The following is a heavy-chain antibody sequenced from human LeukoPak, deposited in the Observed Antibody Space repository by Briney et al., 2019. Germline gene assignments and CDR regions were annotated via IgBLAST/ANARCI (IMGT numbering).Heavy chain of an antibody. J-gene: IGHJ3*02. CDR2: FHNSGTS. Sequence: KPSETLSLTCTVSDDSISDYYRGWIRQPPGKGLEWIGYFHNSGTSTYNPSLKSRVTISADTSKNQFSLKLNSLTTADTAVYYCTRDLGYYYDSSGYCAFDIWGQGTMVTVSS. CDR1: DDSISDYY. V-gene: IGHV4-59*01. CDR3: TRDLGYYYDSSGYCAFDI. D-gene: IGHD3-22*01.